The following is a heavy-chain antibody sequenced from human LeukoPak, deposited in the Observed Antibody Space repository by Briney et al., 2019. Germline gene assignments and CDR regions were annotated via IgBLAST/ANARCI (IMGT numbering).Heavy chain of an antibody. J-gene: IGHJ4*02. Sequence: PGGSLRLSRGGSVFTLSSFPMSSVRQAPGQGLEWVANIKADGSEKYYLDSVRGRFTISRDSAKTSLFLQMDSLRTDDAAVYYCARSIAMIPEDYWGQGNLVTVSS. D-gene: IGHD3-22*01. CDR2: IKADGSEK. V-gene: IGHV3-7*04. CDR1: VFTLSSFP. CDR3: ARSIAMIPEDY.